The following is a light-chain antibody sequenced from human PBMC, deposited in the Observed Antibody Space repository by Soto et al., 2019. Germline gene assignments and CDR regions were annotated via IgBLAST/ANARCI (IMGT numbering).Light chain of an antibody. V-gene: IGLV1-40*01. CDR2: DNT. CDR3: QSYDSRLSMV. Sequence: QAVVTQPPSVSGAPGQRVTFSCTGSSSNIGAGYAVNWYQQLPGTAPKLLIYDNTNRPSGVPDRFSGSRSGSSASLAITGLQTEDEADYHCQSYDSRLSMVFGGGTKLTVL. J-gene: IGLJ3*02. CDR1: SSNIGAGYA.